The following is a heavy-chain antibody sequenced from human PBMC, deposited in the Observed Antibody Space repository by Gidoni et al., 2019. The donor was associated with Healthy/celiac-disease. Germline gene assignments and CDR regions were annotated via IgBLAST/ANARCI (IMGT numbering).Heavy chain of an antibody. J-gene: IGHJ3*02. CDR3: ARDIGDYYDSSGYPDAFDI. Sequence: QVQLQESGPGLVKPSQTLSLTCTVSGGSISSGGYYWSWIRQHPGKGLEWIGYIYYSGSTYYNPSLKSRVTISVDTSKNQFSLKLSSVTAADTAVYYCARDIGDYYDSSGYPDAFDIWGQGTMVTVSS. CDR2: IYYSGST. D-gene: IGHD3-22*01. V-gene: IGHV4-31*03. CDR1: GGSISSGGYY.